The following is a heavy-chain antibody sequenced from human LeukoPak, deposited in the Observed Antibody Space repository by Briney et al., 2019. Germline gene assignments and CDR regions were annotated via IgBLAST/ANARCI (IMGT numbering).Heavy chain of an antibody. V-gene: IGHV3-66*01. D-gene: IGHD6-13*01. CDR3: ARDAYVAAAGKGPYYYYGMDV. CDR2: IYSGGST. J-gene: IGHJ6*02. Sequence: PGGSLRLSCAASGFTVSSNYMSWVRQAPGKGLEWVSVIYSGGSTYYADSVKGRFTISRDNSKNTLYLQMNSLRAEDTAVYYCARDAYVAAAGKGPYYYYGMDVWGQGTTVTVSS. CDR1: GFTVSSNY.